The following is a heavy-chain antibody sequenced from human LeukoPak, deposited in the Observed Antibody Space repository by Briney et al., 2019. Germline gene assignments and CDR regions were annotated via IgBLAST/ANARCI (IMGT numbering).Heavy chain of an antibody. CDR3: AKDRAGSGSYYIYYYGMDV. CDR2: ISYDGSNK. CDR1: GFTFSSYG. D-gene: IGHD3-10*01. J-gene: IGHJ6*02. Sequence: GGSLRLSCAASGFTFSSYGMHWVSQAPGKGLERVAVISYDGSNKYYADSVKGRFTISRDNSKNTLYLQMNSLRAEDTAVYYCAKDRAGSGSYYIYYYGMDVWGQGTTVTVSS. V-gene: IGHV3-30*18.